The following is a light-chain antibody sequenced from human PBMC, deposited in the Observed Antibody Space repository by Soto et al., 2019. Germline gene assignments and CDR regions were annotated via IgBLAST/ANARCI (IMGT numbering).Light chain of an antibody. Sequence: QSALTQPASVSGSPGQSITISCTGTSSDVGGYNYVSWYQQHPGKAPKVMINNVSNRPSGVSNRFSGSKSGNTASLTISGLQAEDEADYYCSSYTSSDTYVFGTGTKVTVL. J-gene: IGLJ1*01. CDR3: SSYTSSDTYV. CDR2: NVS. V-gene: IGLV2-14*01. CDR1: SSDVGGYNY.